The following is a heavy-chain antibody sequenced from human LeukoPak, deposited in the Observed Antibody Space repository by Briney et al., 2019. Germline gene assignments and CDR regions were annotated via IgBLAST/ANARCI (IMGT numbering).Heavy chain of an antibody. Sequence: GASVKVSCKASGYTFTSYGISWVRQAPGQGLEWMGWISAYNGNTNYAQKLQGRVTMTTDTSTSTAYMELRSLRSDDTAVYYCAREQALTAVAPTGFDYWGQGTLVTVSS. V-gene: IGHV1-18*01. CDR1: GYTFTSYG. CDR3: AREQALTAVAPTGFDY. D-gene: IGHD6-19*01. CDR2: ISAYNGNT. J-gene: IGHJ4*02.